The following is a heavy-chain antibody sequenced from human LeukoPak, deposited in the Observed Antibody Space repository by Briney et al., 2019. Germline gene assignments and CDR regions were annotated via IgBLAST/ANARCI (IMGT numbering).Heavy chain of an antibody. CDR1: GFTFTSYA. J-gene: IGHJ4*02. CDR3: ARESSGWLQLFDY. V-gene: IGHV3-66*01. Sequence: GGSLRLSCAASGFTFTSYAMTWVRQAPGKGLEWVSVIYSGGSTYYADSVKGRFTISRDNSKNTVYLQMNSLRAEDTAVCYCARESSGWLQLFDYWGQGTLVTVSS. CDR2: IYSGGST. D-gene: IGHD5-24*01.